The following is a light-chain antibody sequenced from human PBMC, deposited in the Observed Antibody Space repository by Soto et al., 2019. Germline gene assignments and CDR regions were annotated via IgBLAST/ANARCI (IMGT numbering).Light chain of an antibody. CDR1: QSISRW. V-gene: IGKV1-5*01. J-gene: IGKJ1*01. Sequence: DIQMTQSPSTLSASVGDRVTITCRASQSISRWLAWYQQKPGKAPKLLIYDASSLETGVPSRFSGSGSGTEFTLTISSLQPDDFATYYCQCQQYKSDLPFGPGTKVEIK. CDR2: DAS. CDR3: QCQQYKSDLP.